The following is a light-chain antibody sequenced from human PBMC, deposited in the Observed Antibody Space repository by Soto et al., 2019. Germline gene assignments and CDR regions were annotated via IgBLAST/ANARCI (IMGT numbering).Light chain of an antibody. CDR1: SSDIGGYNY. V-gene: IGLV2-14*01. Sequence: QSVLTQPASVSGSPGQSITISCTGTSSDIGGYNYVSWYQQHPGQAPKLMIYDVSSRPSGISDRFSGSKSGNTASLTISGRQAEDEADYYFSSYRSTNTLGVFGGWTKITVL. J-gene: IGLJ2*01. CDR3: SSYRSTNTLGV. CDR2: DVS.